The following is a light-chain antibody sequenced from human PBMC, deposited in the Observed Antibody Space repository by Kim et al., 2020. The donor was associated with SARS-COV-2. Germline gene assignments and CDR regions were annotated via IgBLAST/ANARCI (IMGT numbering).Light chain of an antibody. V-gene: IGLV2-11*01. J-gene: IGLJ3*02. Sequence: QSALTQPRSVTGSPGQSVTISCTGTSSDVGGYDYVSWYQQHPGKAPELMIFDVTKRPSGVPERFSGSKSGNTASLTISGLQAEDEADYHCCSYAGRSILFGGGTQLTVL. CDR1: SSDVGGYDY. CDR2: DVT. CDR3: CSYAGRSIL.